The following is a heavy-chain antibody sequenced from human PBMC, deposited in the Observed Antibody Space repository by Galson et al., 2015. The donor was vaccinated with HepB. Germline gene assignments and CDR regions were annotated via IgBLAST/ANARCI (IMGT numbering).Heavy chain of an antibody. CDR1: GYTFTSYG. Sequence: SVKVSCKAPGYTFTSYGISWVRQAPGQGLEWMGWISAYNGNTNYAQKLQGRVTMTTDTSTSTAYMELRSLRSDDTAVYYCARDPTIFGVPEEGYYYGMDVWGQGTTVTVSS. CDR2: ISAYNGNT. CDR3: ARDPTIFGVPEEGYYYGMDV. V-gene: IGHV1-18*04. D-gene: IGHD3-3*01. J-gene: IGHJ6*02.